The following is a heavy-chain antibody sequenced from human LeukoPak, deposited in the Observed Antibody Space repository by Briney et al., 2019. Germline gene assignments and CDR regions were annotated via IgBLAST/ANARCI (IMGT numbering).Heavy chain of an antibody. Sequence: GGSLRLSCAASGFTFSDYYMSWIRQAPGKGLEWVSYISSSGSNIYYADSVKGRFTISRDNAKNSLYLQMNSLRVEDTAVYYCAGDLSGVTGYTYGRGIDYWGQGTLVTVSS. CDR3: AGDLSGVTGYTYGRGIDY. CDR2: ISSSGSNI. CDR1: GFTFSDYY. V-gene: IGHV3-11*01. D-gene: IGHD5-18*01. J-gene: IGHJ4*02.